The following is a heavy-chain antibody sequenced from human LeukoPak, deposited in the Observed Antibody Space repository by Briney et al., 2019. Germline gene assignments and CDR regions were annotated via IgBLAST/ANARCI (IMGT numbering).Heavy chain of an antibody. CDR3: ARVRFSSGWYIAFDM. Sequence: SVQVSCKASGYTFTSYYVHWVRHAPGQGLEWMGIINPSGGSTTYAQNFQGRITKTRDTSTSTVYMELSSLRSEDTAVYYCARVRFSSGWYIAFDMWGQGTIVSVPS. D-gene: IGHD6-19*01. CDR2: INPSGGST. V-gene: IGHV1-46*01. CDR1: GYTFTSYY. J-gene: IGHJ3*02.